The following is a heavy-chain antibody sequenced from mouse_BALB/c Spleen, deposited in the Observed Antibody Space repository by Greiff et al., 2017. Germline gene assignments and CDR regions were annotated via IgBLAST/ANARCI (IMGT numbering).Heavy chain of an antibody. Sequence: QVQLKESGAELVRPGTSVKVSCKASGYAFTNYLIEWVKQRPGQGLEWIGVINPGSGGTNYNEKFKGKATLTADKSSSTAYMQLSSLTSDDSAVYFCARGNYYYGSSYWGQGTLVTVSA. V-gene: IGHV1-54*01. D-gene: IGHD1-1*01. CDR1: GYAFTNYL. CDR3: ARGNYYYGSSY. J-gene: IGHJ3*01. CDR2: INPGSGGT.